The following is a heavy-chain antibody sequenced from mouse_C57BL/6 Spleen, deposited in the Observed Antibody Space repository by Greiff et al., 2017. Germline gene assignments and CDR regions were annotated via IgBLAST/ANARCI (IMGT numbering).Heavy chain of an antibody. CDR1: GYTFTSYG. Sequence: VKLQESGAELARPGASVKLSCKASGYTFTSYGISWVKQRTGQGLEWIGEIYPRSGNTYYNEKFKGKATLTADKSSSTAYMELRSLTSEDSAVYFCARSSITTVVDYAMDYWGQGTSVTVAS. V-gene: IGHV1-81*01. CDR2: IYPRSGNT. J-gene: IGHJ4*01. CDR3: ARSSITTVVDYAMDY. D-gene: IGHD1-1*01.